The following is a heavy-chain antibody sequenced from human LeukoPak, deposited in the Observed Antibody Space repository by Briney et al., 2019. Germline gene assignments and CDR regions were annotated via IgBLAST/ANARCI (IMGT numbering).Heavy chain of an antibody. CDR1: GYTFTGCY. CDR2: INPNSGGT. J-gene: IGHJ4*02. D-gene: IGHD4-17*01. CDR3: ARRTVTTKGPRPFDY. V-gene: IGHV1-2*02. Sequence: ASVKVSCKASGYTFTGCYMHWVRQAPGQGLEWMGWINPNSGGTNYAQKFQGRVTMTRDTSISTAYMELSRLRSDDTAVYYCARRTVTTKGPRPFDYWGQGTLVTVSS.